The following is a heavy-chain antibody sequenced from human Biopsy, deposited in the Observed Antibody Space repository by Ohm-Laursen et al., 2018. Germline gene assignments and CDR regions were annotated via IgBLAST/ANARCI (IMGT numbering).Heavy chain of an antibody. Sequence: SLRLSCAASGFNFDDYAMHWIRQGPGKGLEWVAGLTWNSGTIAYAGSVMGRFTISRDNAKNSLYLQMNNLTSEDTALYYCVRSLRNYDFLDSWGQGTLVSVSS. CDR2: LTWNSGTI. CDR3: VRSLRNYDFLDS. CDR1: GFNFDDYA. V-gene: IGHV3-9*01. J-gene: IGHJ4*02. D-gene: IGHD3-16*01.